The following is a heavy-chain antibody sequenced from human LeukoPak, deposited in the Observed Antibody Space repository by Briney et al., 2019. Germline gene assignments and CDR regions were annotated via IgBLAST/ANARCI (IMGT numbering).Heavy chain of an antibody. V-gene: IGHV1-2*02. J-gene: IGHJ4*02. D-gene: IGHD3-22*01. CDR2: INPNSGGT. CDR3: AKYAAAGAYDRHSEIDS. Sequence: ASVKVSCKASGYTFTGYYMHWVRQAPGQGLEWMGWINPNSGGTNYAQKFQGRVTMTRDTSISTAYMELSSLRPEDTAVYYCAKYAAAGAYDRHSEIDSWGQGTLVTVSS. CDR1: GYTFTGYY.